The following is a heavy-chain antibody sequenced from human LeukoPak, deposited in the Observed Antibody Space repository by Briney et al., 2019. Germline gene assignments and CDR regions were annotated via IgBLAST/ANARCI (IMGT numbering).Heavy chain of an antibody. CDR3: AREVGLYYDFWSGHFWFDP. Sequence: PGGSLRLSCAASGFTFSSYWMHWVRQAPGKGLVWVSRINSDGSSTSYADSVKGRFTISRDNAKNTLYLQMNSLRAEDTAVYYCAREVGLYYDFWSGHFWFDPWGQGTLVTVSS. CDR1: GFTFSSYW. CDR2: INSDGSST. D-gene: IGHD3-3*01. J-gene: IGHJ5*02. V-gene: IGHV3-74*01.